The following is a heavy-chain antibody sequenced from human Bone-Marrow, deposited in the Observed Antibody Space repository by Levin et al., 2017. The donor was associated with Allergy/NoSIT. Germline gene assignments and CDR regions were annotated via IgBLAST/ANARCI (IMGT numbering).Heavy chain of an antibody. Sequence: GESLKISCKASGYTFTDYGNSWVRQAPGHGLEWMGWINNNNGNTHYAQKFQGRVTMTTDTSTSTAYMELRSLRSDDTAVYYCARGFDCWGQGTPVTVSS. CDR1: GYTFTDYG. V-gene: IGHV1-18*01. CDR3: ARGFDC. J-gene: IGHJ4*02. CDR2: INNNNGNT.